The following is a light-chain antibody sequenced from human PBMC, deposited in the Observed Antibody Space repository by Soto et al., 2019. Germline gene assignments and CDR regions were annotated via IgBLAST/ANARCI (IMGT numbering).Light chain of an antibody. CDR2: DAS. J-gene: IGKJ2*01. Sequence: EIVLTQSPATLSLSPGERATLSCRASQSVSSYLAWYQQKPGQAPRLLSCDASNRATGIPARFSGSGSGTDFTLTISSLEPEDFAVYYCQQRSNWPTFGQGTKLEIK. V-gene: IGKV3-11*01. CDR3: QQRSNWPT. CDR1: QSVSSY.